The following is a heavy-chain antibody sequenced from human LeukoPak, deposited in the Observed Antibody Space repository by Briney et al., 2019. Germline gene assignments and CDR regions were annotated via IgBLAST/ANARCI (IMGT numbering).Heavy chain of an antibody. D-gene: IGHD1-26*01. Sequence: PGGSLRLSCAASGFTFSSNAMHWVRQAPGKGLEWVAFISYDGVVKYYVDSVRGRFTISRDNSKNTLCLQMNSLRAEDTAVYYCAKDLATKYSLDHWGQGALVTVSS. CDR2: ISYDGVVK. J-gene: IGHJ5*02. V-gene: IGHV3-30*18. CDR3: AKDLATKYSLDH. CDR1: GFTFSSNA.